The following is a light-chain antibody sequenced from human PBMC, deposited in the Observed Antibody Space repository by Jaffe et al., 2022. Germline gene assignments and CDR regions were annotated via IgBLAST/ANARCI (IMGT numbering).Light chain of an antibody. CDR2: GAS. V-gene: IGKV3-20*01. CDR1: QSISRSF. Sequence: DIVLTQSPGTLSLSPGERATLSCRASQSISRSFLSWYQQKPGQAPRLLIFGASSRASGIPDRFTGSGSGTDFTLTISRLEPEDFAVYYCLQCGNALGPWTFGQGTKVEVK. CDR3: LQCGNALGPWT. J-gene: IGKJ1*01.